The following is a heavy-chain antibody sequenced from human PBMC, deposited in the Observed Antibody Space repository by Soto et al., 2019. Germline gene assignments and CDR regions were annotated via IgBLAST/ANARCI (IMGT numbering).Heavy chain of an antibody. Sequence: GGSLRLSCAVSGITFSSYAMNWVRLAPGKGLEWVSAISRSGDSTYYVDSVKGRFTISRDNSKNTLYLQMNSLRAEDTAVYYCANLLRATAKYWGQGTLVTVSS. J-gene: IGHJ4*02. CDR2: ISRSGDST. D-gene: IGHD5-18*01. V-gene: IGHV3-23*01. CDR1: GITFSSYA. CDR3: ANLLRATAKY.